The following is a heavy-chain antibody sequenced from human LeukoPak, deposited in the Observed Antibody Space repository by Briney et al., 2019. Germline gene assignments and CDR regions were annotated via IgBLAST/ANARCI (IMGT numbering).Heavy chain of an antibody. CDR2: IKYGGSEK. J-gene: IGHJ4*02. D-gene: IGHD2-2*01. CDR1: GFTFSSYW. CDR3: ARDPASAVPIDY. Sequence: GGSLRLSCAASGFTFSSYWMTWVRQAPGEGLEWLAHIKYGGSEKYYVDSVKGRFTISRDNAKNSLYLQMNSLRVEDTAVYYCARDPASAVPIDYLGQGTLVTVSS. V-gene: IGHV3-7*01.